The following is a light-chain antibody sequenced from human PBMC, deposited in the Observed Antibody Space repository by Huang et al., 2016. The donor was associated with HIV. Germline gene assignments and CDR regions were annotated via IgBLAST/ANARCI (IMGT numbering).Light chain of an antibody. CDR2: WAS. CDR3: QQFYSTPIT. CDR1: QSLLYRSNNKNY. V-gene: IGKV4-1*01. J-gene: IGKJ5*01. Sequence: DIVMPQSPDSLAVSLGERATINCKSSQSLLYRSNNKNYLAWYQQKPGQPPKLLIYWASTREAGVPDRFSGSGSGTDFTLTISSLQAEDVAVYHCQQFYSTPITFGQGTRLEIK.